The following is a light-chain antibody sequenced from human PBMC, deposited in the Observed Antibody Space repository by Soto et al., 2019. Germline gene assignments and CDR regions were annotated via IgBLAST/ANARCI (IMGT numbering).Light chain of an antibody. V-gene: IGLV1-51*01. J-gene: IGLJ1*01. CDR1: SSNIGNNY. CDR3: GTWDSSLITGV. CDR2: DNN. Sequence: QSVLTQPPSVSAAPGQKVTISCSGSSSNIGNNYVSWYQQLPGTAPKLLIYDNNKRPSGIPDRFSGSKSGTSATLGISGLQTGDEADYYCGTWDSSLITGVFGTGTKVTVL.